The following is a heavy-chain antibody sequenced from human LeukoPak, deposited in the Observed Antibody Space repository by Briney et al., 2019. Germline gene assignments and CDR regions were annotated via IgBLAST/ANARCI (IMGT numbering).Heavy chain of an antibody. CDR3: ARDRVAATYY. CDR2: IKQDGREK. Sequence: PGGSLTLSCAASGFTFSSYWMSWLRQAPGKGLEWVANIKQDGREKYYVDPVKGRFTISRDNAKNSLYLQRNSLRAEDTAVYYCARDRVAATYYWGQGTLVTVSS. J-gene: IGHJ4*02. D-gene: IGHD6-19*01. CDR1: GFTFSSYW. V-gene: IGHV3-7*01.